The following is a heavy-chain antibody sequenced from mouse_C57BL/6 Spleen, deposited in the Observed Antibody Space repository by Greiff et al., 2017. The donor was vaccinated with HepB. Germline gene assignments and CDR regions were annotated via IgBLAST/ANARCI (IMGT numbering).Heavy chain of an antibody. CDR2: IWRGGST. CDR1: GFSFTSYG. V-gene: IGHV2-5*01. D-gene: IGHD1-1*01. J-gene: IGHJ3*01. Sequence: QVQLQQSGPGLVQPSQSLSITCTVSGFSFTSYGVHWVRQSPGKGLEWLGVIWRGGSTDYNAAFMSRLSITKDNSKSQVFIKMNSLQADDTAIYYCAKDDGSSSSGFAYWGQGTLVTVSA. CDR3: AKDDGSSSSGFAY.